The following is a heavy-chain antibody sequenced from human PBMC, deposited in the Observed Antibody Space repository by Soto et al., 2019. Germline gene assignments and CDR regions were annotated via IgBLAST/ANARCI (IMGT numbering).Heavy chain of an antibody. V-gene: IGHV1-3*01. D-gene: IGHD2-21*02. Sequence: ASVKVSCKASGYTFTSYAMYWVRHAPGQRLEWMGWINAGNGNTKYSQKFQGRVTITRDTSASTAYMELSSLRSEDTAVYYCARSIVVVTAADYWGQGTLVTVSS. CDR3: ARSIVVVTAADY. J-gene: IGHJ4*02. CDR2: INAGNGNT. CDR1: GYTFTSYA.